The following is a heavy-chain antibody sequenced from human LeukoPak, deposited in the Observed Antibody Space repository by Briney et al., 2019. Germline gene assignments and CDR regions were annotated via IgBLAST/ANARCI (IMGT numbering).Heavy chain of an antibody. D-gene: IGHD3-16*02. CDR1: GFTFSSYS. CDR2: ISSSSSYI. CDR3: ARCGYDYVWGSYRVFDY. V-gene: IGHV3-21*01. J-gene: IGHJ4*02. Sequence: GGSLRPSCAASGFTFSSYSMNWVRQAPGKGLEWVSSISSSSSYIYYADSVKGRFTISRDNAKNSLYLQMNSLRAEDTAVYYCARCGYDYVWGSYRVFDYWGQGTLVTVSS.